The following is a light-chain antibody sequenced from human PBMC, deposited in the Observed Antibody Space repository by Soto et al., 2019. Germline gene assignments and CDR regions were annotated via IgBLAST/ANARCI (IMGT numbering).Light chain of an antibody. CDR3: QQYNSYSWT. CDR1: QTISSW. J-gene: IGKJ1*01. Sequence: DIQMTQSPSSLSASVGDRVTITCRASQTISSWLAWYQQKPGKAPKLLIYKASTLKSGVPSRFSGSGSGTEFTLTISSLQPDDFATYYCQQYNSYSWTFGQGTTVDIK. V-gene: IGKV1-5*03. CDR2: KAS.